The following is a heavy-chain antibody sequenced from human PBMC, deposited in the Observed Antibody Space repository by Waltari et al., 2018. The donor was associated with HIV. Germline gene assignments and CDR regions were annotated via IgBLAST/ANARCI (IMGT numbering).Heavy chain of an antibody. CDR3: ATTAFYYESSGFF. CDR2: FYHSGAN. D-gene: IGHD3-22*01. Sequence: QLQLQESGPSLVKPSATLSLTCNVSGDSISSRNYYWGWIRQPPGRGLEGIGSFYHSGANYYNPSLKSRVSIFVYVSKNQFSLEVSSVTAADTAIYYCATTAFYYESSGFFWGQGALVSVSA. V-gene: IGHV4-39*01. J-gene: IGHJ4*02. CDR1: GDSISSRNYY.